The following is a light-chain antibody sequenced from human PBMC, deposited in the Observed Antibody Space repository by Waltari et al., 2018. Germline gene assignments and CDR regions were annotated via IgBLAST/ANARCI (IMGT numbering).Light chain of an antibody. J-gene: IGKJ2*01. CDR1: QRLTKNY. CDR2: GAS. V-gene: IGKV3-20*01. CDR3: QQYGSSIMYT. Sequence: VLTQPPGTLSLSPGERATLSCRASQRLTKNYLAWYQQKPGQAPRLLIYGASSRAAGIPDRFSGSGSGTDFTLTISRLEPEDSAVYYCQQYGSSIMYTFGQGTKLEIK.